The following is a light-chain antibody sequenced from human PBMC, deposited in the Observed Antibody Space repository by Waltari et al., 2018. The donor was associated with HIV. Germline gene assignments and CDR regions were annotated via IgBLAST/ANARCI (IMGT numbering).Light chain of an antibody. CDR3: QEYNKWPFT. Sequence: EAVMTQSPATLSVSPGERATLSCKASQSVSSNLAWYQQKPGQAPRFLIYDASTRATGIPARFSGSGSGTECTLTISSLQSEDFAIYYCQEYNKWPFTFGPGTKVDIK. J-gene: IGKJ3*01. V-gene: IGKV3-15*01. CDR1: QSVSSN. CDR2: DAS.